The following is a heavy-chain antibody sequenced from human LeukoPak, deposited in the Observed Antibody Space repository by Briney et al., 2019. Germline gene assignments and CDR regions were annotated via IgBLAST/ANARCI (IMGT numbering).Heavy chain of an antibody. V-gene: IGHV3-21*01. CDR1: EFTFSSYS. Sequence: GGSLRLSCAASEFTFSSYSMNWVRQAPGKGLEWVSSISSSSRYIYYADSVKGRFTISRDNAKNSLYLQMNSLRAEDTAVYYCARGVAGTLGGQGTLVTVSS. J-gene: IGHJ4*02. CDR2: ISSSSRYI. CDR3: ARGVAGTL. D-gene: IGHD6-19*01.